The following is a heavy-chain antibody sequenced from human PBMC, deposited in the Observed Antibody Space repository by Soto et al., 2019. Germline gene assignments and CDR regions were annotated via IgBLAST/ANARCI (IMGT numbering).Heavy chain of an antibody. D-gene: IGHD5-18*01. J-gene: IGHJ6*03. CDR1: GGSISSYY. CDR2: IYYSGST. Sequence: PSETLSLTCTVSGGSISSYYWSWIRQPPGKGLEWIGYIYYSGSTNYNPSLKSRVTISVDTSKNQFSLKLSSVTAADTAVYYCAGGYSYGLNYYYYYYMDGWGKGTTVTVSS. V-gene: IGHV4-59*01. CDR3: AGGYSYGLNYYYYYYMDG.